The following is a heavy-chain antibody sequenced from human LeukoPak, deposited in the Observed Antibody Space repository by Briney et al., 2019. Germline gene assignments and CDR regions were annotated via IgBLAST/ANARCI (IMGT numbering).Heavy chain of an antibody. D-gene: IGHD1-26*01. CDR1: GGSISSSYW. CDR2: IYYSGST. V-gene: IGHV4-39*01. J-gene: IGHJ5*02. CDR3: ARRHSFGSYYAYNWFDP. Sequence: SETLSLTCGVSGGSISSSYWWSWVRQPPGKGLEWIGSIYYSGSTYYNPSLKSRVTISVDTSKNQFSLKLSSVTAADTAVYYCARRHSFGSYYAYNWFDPWGQGTLVTVSS.